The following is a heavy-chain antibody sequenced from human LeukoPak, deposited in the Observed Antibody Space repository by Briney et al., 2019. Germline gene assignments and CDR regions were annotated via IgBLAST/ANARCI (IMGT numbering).Heavy chain of an antibody. CDR3: ARGQQLVWKNWFDP. D-gene: IGHD6-13*01. CDR2: INTNTGNP. J-gene: IGHJ5*02. CDR1: GYTFTGYY. Sequence: GASVKVSCKASGYTFTGYYMHWVRQAPGQGLEWMGWINTNTGNPTYAQGFTGRFVFSLDTSVSTAYLQISSLKAEDTAVYYCARGQQLVWKNWFDPWGQGTLVTVSS. V-gene: IGHV7-4-1*02.